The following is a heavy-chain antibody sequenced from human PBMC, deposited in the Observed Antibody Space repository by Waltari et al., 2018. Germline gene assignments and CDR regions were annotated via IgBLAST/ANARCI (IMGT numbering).Heavy chain of an antibody. Sequence: QVQLQESGPGLVKPSETLSLTCTVSGGSISSHYWSWIRQPPGKGLEWIGYIYYSGSTNYNPSLKSRVTISVDTSKNQFSLKLSSVTAADTAVYYCARVVTMVRGRWFDPWGQGTLVTVSS. J-gene: IGHJ5*02. D-gene: IGHD3-10*01. CDR2: IYYSGST. CDR1: GGSISSHY. CDR3: ARVVTMVRGRWFDP. V-gene: IGHV4-59*11.